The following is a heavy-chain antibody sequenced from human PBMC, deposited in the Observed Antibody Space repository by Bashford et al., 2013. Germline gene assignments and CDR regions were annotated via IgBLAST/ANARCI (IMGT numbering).Heavy chain of an antibody. V-gene: IGHV4-39*01. Sequence: SVDPALTLHCSLVAPSAVVVTTGAGSARPPGKGLEWIGSIYYSGSTYYNPSLKSRVTISVDTSKNQFSLKLSSVTAADTAVYYCAGRWGAGQHTAYYFLYGVGVWGQGTTVTVSS. J-gene: IGHJ6*02. CDR1: VAPSAVVVTT. D-gene: IGHD5-18*01. CDR3: AGRWGAGQHTAYYFLYGVGV. CDR2: IYYSGST.